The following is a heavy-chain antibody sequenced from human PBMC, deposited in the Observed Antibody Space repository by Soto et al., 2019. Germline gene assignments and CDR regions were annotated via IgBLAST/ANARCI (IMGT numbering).Heavy chain of an antibody. CDR1: GFTFSSYW. CDR3: ARCPAPRTSYYYYYYMDV. CDR2: INSDGSST. Sequence: GGSLRLSCAASGFTFSSYWMHWVRQAPGKGLVWVSRINSDGSSTRYADSVKGRFTISRDNAKNTLYLQMNSLRAEDTAVYYCARCPAPRTSYYYYYYMDVWGKGTTVTVSS. J-gene: IGHJ6*03. V-gene: IGHV3-74*01.